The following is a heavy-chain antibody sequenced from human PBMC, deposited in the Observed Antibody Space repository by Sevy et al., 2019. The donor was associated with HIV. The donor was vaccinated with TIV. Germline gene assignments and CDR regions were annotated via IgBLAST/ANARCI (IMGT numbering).Heavy chain of an antibody. CDR2: IKSKTDGGTT. D-gene: IGHD4-17*01. CDR1: GFTFSNAW. CDR3: TTDPAVTTPDAFDI. J-gene: IGHJ3*02. Sequence: GGSLRLSCAASGFTFSNAWMNWVRQAPGKGLEWVGRIKSKTDGGTTDYAATVKGRFTISRDDSKNTLYLQMNSLKTEDTAVYYCTTDPAVTTPDAFDIWGQGTMVTVSS. V-gene: IGHV3-15*07.